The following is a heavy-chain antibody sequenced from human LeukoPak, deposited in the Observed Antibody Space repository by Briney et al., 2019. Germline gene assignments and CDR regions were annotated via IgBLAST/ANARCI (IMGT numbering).Heavy chain of an antibody. J-gene: IGHJ4*02. D-gene: IGHD3-22*01. Sequence: GGSLRLSCAASGFTFSSYWMHWVRQAPGKGLVWVSRVNSDGSSTSYADSVKGRFTISRDNAKNTLYLQMNSLRAEDTAVYYCARDDGGYYYGFDYWGQGTLVTVSS. CDR3: ARDDGGYYYGFDY. CDR2: VNSDGSST. CDR1: GFTFSSYW. V-gene: IGHV3-74*01.